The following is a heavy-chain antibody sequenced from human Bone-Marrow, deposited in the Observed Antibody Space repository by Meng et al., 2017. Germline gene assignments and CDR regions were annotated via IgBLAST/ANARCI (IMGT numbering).Heavy chain of an antibody. J-gene: IGHJ4*02. CDR3: ARDEDISAAGKLFGDY. D-gene: IGHD6-13*01. Sequence: QGRSVQAGAEVKKPGASGKVSCKASGYPFPDYWLHWVRRAPGQGLEWMGRINPKSGDTHYAQRFQGRVTMTGDTSISTAYMELSGLRSDDTAMYYCARDEDISAAGKLFGDYWGQGTLVTVSS. CDR2: INPKSGDT. CDR1: GYPFPDYW. V-gene: IGHV1-2*06.